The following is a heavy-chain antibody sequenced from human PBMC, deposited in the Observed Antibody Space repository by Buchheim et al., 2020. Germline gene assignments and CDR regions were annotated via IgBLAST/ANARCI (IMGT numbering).Heavy chain of an antibody. CDR1: GFTFSSYG. CDR2: ISYDGSNK. V-gene: IGHV3-30*03. Sequence: QVQLVESGGGVVQPGRCLRLSCAASGFTFSSYGMHWVRQAPGKGLEWVAVISYDGSNKYYADSVKGRFTISSDNSKNTLYLQMNSLRAEDTAVYYCAALAAAGTLDYWGQGTL. CDR3: AALAAAGTLDY. J-gene: IGHJ4*02. D-gene: IGHD6-13*01.